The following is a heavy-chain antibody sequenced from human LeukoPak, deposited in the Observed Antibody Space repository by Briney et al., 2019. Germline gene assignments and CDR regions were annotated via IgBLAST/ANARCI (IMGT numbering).Heavy chain of an antibody. V-gene: IGHV3-7*01. CDR2: IKQDGSET. CDR3: ARVDGSSTCPDY. CDR1: GFTFSRYW. Sequence: PGGSLRLSCAASGFTFSRYWMSWVRQAPGKGLEWVANIKQDGSETYYVDPVKGRFTISRDNAKNLLYLEMNSLRAEDTALYYCARVDGSSTCPDYWGQGTLVTVP. D-gene: IGHD6-13*01. J-gene: IGHJ4*02.